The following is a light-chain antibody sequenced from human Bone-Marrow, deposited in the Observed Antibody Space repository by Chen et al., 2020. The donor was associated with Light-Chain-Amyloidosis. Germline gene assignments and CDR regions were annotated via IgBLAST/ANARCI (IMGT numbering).Light chain of an antibody. V-gene: IGKV1-5*03. CDR1: QDIDDW. J-gene: IGKJ2*01. CDR2: KAS. CDR3: QQYISYTFT. Sequence: DIRMTQSPSTLSASVGDRVTITCRARQDIDDWLSWFQHKPGGAPKLIISKASHLERGVPSRFTGSGSGTDFTLIINSLQPDDFAAYFCQQYISYTFTFGQGTKL.